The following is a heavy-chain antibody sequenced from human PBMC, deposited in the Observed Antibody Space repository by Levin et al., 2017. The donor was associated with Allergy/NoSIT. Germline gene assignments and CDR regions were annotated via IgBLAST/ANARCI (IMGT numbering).Heavy chain of an antibody. CDR3: ARESPHYDIVTGYGTY. J-gene: IGHJ4*02. Sequence: GESLKISCKASGYTFTNYYVHWVRQAPGQGLEWMGVINPSGGSTSYAQKFQGRVTMTRDTSTSTVYMELSSLTSEDTAVYYCARESPHYDIVTGYGTYWGQGTLVRVSS. V-gene: IGHV1-46*01. D-gene: IGHD3-9*01. CDR2: INPSGGST. CDR1: GYTFTNYY.